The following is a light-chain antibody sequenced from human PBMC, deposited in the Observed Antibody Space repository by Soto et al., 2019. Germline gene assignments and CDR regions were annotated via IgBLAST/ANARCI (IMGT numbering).Light chain of an antibody. CDR3: SSYAGSNNLG. Sequence: QYALTQPPSASGSPGQSVTISCTGTSSDVGGYKYVSWYQQYPGEAPKLIIYEVTKRPSGVPDRFSASKSGNTASLTVSGLQAEDEAEYYCSSYAGSNNLGFGGGTKLTVL. J-gene: IGLJ2*01. CDR2: EVT. CDR1: SSDVGGYKY. V-gene: IGLV2-8*01.